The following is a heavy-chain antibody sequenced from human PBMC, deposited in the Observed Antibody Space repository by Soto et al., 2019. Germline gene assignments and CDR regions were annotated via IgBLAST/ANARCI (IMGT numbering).Heavy chain of an antibody. CDR3: ARGGPVIGRIRGRWFDP. J-gene: IGHJ5*02. Sequence: QVQLVQSGAEVKKPGASVKVSCKASGYTFTSYYMHWVRQAPGQGLEWMGIINPSGGSTSYAQKFQGRVTMTRDTSTSTVYMELSSLRSEDTAVYYCARGGPVIGRIRGRWFDPWGQGTLVTVSS. CDR1: GYTFTSYY. CDR2: INPSGGST. D-gene: IGHD2-15*01. V-gene: IGHV1-46*01.